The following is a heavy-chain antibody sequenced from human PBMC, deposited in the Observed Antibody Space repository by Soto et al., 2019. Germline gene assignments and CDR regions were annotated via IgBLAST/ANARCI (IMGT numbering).Heavy chain of an antibody. CDR3: ARGGSRGAIFGVVGQNWFDP. Sequence: SVKVSCKSSGGTFSSYSISWVRRAPGQGLEWMGGIIPIFGTANYAQKFQGRVTITADESTSTAYMELSSLRSEDTAVYYCARGGSRGAIFGVVGQNWFDPWGQGTLVTVSS. CDR1: GGTFSSYS. D-gene: IGHD3-3*01. J-gene: IGHJ5*02. V-gene: IGHV1-69*13. CDR2: IIPIFGTA.